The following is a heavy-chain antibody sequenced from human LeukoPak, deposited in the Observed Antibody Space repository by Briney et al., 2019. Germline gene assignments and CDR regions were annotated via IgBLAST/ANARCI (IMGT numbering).Heavy chain of an antibody. CDR1: GGSISSSSYY. Sequence: PSETLSLTCTVSGGSISSSSYYWGCIRQPPGKGLEWIGSIYHSGSTYYNPSLRSRVTISVDTSKNQFSLKLSSVTAADTAVYYCARGPTSYHARWFDPWGQGTLVTVSS. D-gene: IGHD2-21*01. CDR3: ARGPTSYHARWFDP. CDR2: IYHSGST. V-gene: IGHV4-39*01. J-gene: IGHJ5*02.